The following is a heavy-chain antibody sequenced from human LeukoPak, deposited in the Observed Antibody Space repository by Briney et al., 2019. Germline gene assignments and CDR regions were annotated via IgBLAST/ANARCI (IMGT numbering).Heavy chain of an antibody. CDR1: AYTFTSYG. D-gene: IGHD5-12*01. Sequence: GASVKVSCKASAYTFTSYGISWVRQAPGQGLEWMGWISAYNGNTNYAQKLEGRLTMTTDTSTSTAYMELSSLRSEDTAVYYCARDVDIVATKDYYYYGMDVWGQGTTVTVSS. CDR3: ARDVDIVATKDYYYYGMDV. J-gene: IGHJ6*02. V-gene: IGHV1-18*01. CDR2: ISAYNGNT.